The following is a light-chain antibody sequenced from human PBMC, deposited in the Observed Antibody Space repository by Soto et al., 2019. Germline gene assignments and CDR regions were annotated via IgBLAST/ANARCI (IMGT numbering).Light chain of an antibody. J-gene: IGKJ1*01. Sequence: DIQMTQSPSSLSAFVGDRVTITCRASQGIGKYLAWYQQKPGKVPKVLIYAASTLQSGVTSRFSGSGSETEFTLTISSLQPEDVATYYCQKYNSAPWTFGQGTKVEI. CDR2: AAS. CDR3: QKYNSAPWT. CDR1: QGIGKY. V-gene: IGKV1-27*01.